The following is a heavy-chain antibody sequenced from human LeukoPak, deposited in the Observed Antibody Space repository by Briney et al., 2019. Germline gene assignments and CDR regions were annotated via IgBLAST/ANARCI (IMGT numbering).Heavy chain of an antibody. Sequence: GGSLELSCSASGFPVSSKYMSWVRPAPGKGLEWVSVFYSGGSTYYADSVKGRFTISRDNSKNTVYLQMNSLRAEDTAVYYCARGSYSSGWFLPNDYWGQGTLVTVSS. D-gene: IGHD6-19*01. CDR2: FYSGGST. V-gene: IGHV3-53*01. CDR3: ARGSYSSGWFLPNDY. CDR1: GFPVSSKY. J-gene: IGHJ4*02.